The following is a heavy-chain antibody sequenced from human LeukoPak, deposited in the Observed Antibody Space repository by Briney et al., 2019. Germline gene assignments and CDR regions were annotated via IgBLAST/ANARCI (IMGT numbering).Heavy chain of an antibody. CDR2: ISSGGDTI. D-gene: IGHD1-1*01. Sequence: PGGSLRLSCAVSGFTFSDYYMSWIRQAPGKGLEWLSYISSGGDTIYYADSVKGRFSISRDNAKSSLYLQINSLRGEDTALYYCARNAPFRNDGWPLFDNWGQGTLVTVSS. CDR1: GFTFSDYY. CDR3: ARNAPFRNDGWPLFDN. V-gene: IGHV3-11*01. J-gene: IGHJ4*02.